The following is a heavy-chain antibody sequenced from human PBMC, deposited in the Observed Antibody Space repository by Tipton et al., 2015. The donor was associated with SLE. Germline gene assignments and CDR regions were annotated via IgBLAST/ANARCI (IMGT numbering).Heavy chain of an antibody. D-gene: IGHD1-26*01. CDR1: GGSISSSSYY. V-gene: IGHV4-39*07. J-gene: IGHJ4*02. CDR2: IYYRGST. Sequence: TLSLTCTVSGGSISSSSYYWGWIRQPPGKGLEWSGNIYYRGSTYYNPSLKSRVTISVDTSKNQVSLRLTSVTAADTAMYYCARGVGADYWGQGTLVTVSA. CDR3: ARGVGADY.